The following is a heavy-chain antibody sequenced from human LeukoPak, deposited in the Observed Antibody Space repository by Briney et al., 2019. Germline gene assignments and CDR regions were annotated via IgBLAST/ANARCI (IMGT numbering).Heavy chain of an antibody. CDR1: GFTFSSYG. Sequence: PGGSLRLSCAASGFTFSSYGMHWVRQAPGKGLEWAAVIWYDGSNKYYADSVKGRFTISRDNSKNTLYLQMNSLRAEDTAVYYCAKDSTLRMTQFDYWGQGTLVTVSS. D-gene: IGHD2-21*02. CDR2: IWYDGSNK. J-gene: IGHJ4*02. CDR3: AKDSTLRMTQFDY. V-gene: IGHV3-33*06.